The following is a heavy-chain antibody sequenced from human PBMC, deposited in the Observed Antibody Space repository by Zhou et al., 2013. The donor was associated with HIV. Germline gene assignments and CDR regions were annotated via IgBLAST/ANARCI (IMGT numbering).Heavy chain of an antibody. V-gene: IGHV1-46*01. CDR2: INPNTGTT. D-gene: IGHD3-22*01. CDR1: GYTFTNYY. J-gene: IGHJ1*01. Sequence: QVQLEQSGAEVKKPGASVKVSCKASGYTFTNYYMHWVRQAPGEGLEWMGIINPNTGTTSYAQMFQGRVTMTRDTSTTTIYIELSSLRSNDTAVYYCARGRTHYYDSSALDFQHWGQGTLVTVSS. CDR3: ARGRTHYYDSSALDFQH.